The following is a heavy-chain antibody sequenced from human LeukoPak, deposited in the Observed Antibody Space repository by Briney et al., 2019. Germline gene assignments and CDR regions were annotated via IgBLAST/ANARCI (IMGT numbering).Heavy chain of an antibody. V-gene: IGHV3-23*01. CDR3: AKESGGHCSGGSCYSSARSSNYYYYMDV. D-gene: IGHD2-15*01. Sequence: GGSLRLSCAASGSTFSSYAMSWGRQAPGKGLELVSAISGSGGSTYYADSVKGRFTISRDNSKNTLYLQMNSLRAEDTAVYYCAKESGGHCSGGSCYSSARSSNYYYYMDVWGKGTTVTVSS. J-gene: IGHJ6*03. CDR2: ISGSGGST. CDR1: GSTFSSYA.